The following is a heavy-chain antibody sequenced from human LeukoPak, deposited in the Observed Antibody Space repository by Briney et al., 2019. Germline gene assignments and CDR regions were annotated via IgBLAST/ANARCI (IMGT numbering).Heavy chain of an antibody. Sequence: GGSLRLSCKASGFSMSVYWMSWIRQAPGKGLEWVSYISSSGSTIYYADSVKGRFTISRDNAKNSLYLQMNSLRAEDTAVYYCASFYRNDFWSGYYSIDYWGQGTLVTVSS. V-gene: IGHV3-11*01. CDR2: ISSSGSTI. CDR3: ASFYRNDFWSGYYSIDY. J-gene: IGHJ4*02. D-gene: IGHD3-3*01. CDR1: GFSMSVYW.